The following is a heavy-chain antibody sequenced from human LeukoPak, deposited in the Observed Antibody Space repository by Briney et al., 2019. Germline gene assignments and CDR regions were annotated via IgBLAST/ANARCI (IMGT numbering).Heavy chain of an antibody. J-gene: IGHJ6*02. CDR1: GFPFHNYA. CDR2: INWNSDTK. D-gene: IGHD4-23*01. V-gene: IGHV3-9*01. Sequence: PGGSLRLSCVGSGFPFHNYAMHWVRRPPGKGLEWVSAINWNSDTKAYADSVKGRFTISRDRARNSLYLQMDSLRPEDTALYYCAKDTGGNGAYFYAMDVWGQGTSVTVSS. CDR3: AKDTGGNGAYFYAMDV.